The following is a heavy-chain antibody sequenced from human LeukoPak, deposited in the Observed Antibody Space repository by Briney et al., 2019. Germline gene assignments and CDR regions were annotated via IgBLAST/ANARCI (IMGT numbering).Heavy chain of an antibody. D-gene: IGHD3-22*01. CDR1: GFTFDDYG. Sequence: GGSLRLSCAASGFTFDDYGMSSVHQAPGKGLEWVHVINWNGGSTGYADSVKGRFTTSRDNAKNSMYLQMNSLRAEETALYYCAGGVGYDSSGYYSPYFDYWGQGPLVTVSS. V-gene: IGHV3-20*04. CDR2: INWNGGST. CDR3: AGGVGYDSSGYYSPYFDY. J-gene: IGHJ4*02.